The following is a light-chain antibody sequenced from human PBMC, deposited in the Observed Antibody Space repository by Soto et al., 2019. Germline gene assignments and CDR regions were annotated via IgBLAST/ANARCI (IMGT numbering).Light chain of an antibody. CDR3: QQRSNWPGT. J-gene: IGKJ1*01. CDR1: QSVSSY. V-gene: IGKV3-11*01. CDR2: DAS. Sequence: EIVVTQSPATLSLSPGERATPSCRASQSVSSYLAWYQQKPGQAPRLLIYDASNRATGIPARFSGSGSGADFTLTISSLEPEDFAVYYCQQRSNWPGTFGQGTKV.